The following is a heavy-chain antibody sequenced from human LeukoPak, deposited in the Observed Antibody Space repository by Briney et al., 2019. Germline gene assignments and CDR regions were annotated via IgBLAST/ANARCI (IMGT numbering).Heavy chain of an antibody. J-gene: IGHJ4*02. Sequence: GSLRLSCAASGFTFSSYSMNWVRQAPGKGLEWVSSISSSSSYIYYADSVKGRFTISRDNAKNSLYLQMNSLRAEDTAVYYCATSTGFGEYFDYWGQGTLVTVSS. D-gene: IGHD3-10*01. CDR3: ATSTGFGEYFDY. CDR2: ISSSSSYI. V-gene: IGHV3-21*01. CDR1: GFTFSSYS.